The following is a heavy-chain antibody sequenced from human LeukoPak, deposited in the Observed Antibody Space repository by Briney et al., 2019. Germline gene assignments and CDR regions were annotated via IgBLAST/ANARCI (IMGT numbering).Heavy chain of an antibody. Sequence: SETLSLTCTVSGGSITSSSHYWGWIRQLPGMGLEWVGSVHYTGNTYYNSSLSSRITISVDTSSNQFSLRLNSVTAADTALYYCARHDPFQYWGRGALVTVSS. CDR2: VHYTGNT. CDR1: GGSITSSSHY. J-gene: IGHJ4*02. V-gene: IGHV4-39*01. CDR3: ARHDPFQY.